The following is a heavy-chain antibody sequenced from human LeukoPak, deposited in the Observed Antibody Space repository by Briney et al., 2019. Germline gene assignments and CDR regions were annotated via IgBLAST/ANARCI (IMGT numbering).Heavy chain of an antibody. D-gene: IGHD2-15*01. J-gene: IGHJ6*04. CDR3: ARGQPGIEYCSGGSCYSGMDV. Sequence: GASVKVSCKASGYTFTSYVISWVRQAPGQGLEWMGWISAYNGNTNYAQKLQGRVTMTTDTSTNNAYMELRSLRSDDTAVYYCARGQPGIEYCSGGSCYSGMDVWGKGTTVTVCS. V-gene: IGHV1-18*01. CDR1: GYTFTSYV. CDR2: ISAYNGNT.